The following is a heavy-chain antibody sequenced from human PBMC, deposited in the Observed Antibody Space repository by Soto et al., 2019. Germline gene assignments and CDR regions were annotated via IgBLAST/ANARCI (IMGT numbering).Heavy chain of an antibody. CDR2: IYFSGSA. J-gene: IGHJ4*02. V-gene: IGHV4-59*08. CDR1: GGSITSYY. CDR3: ARRYSGYGDY. Sequence: PSETLSLTCTVSGGSITSYYWSWIRQPPGKGLEWIGYIYFSGSANYNPSLKNRVTISVDTSKNQFSLKLSSVTAADTAVYYCARRYSGYGDYWGQGTLVTVSS. D-gene: IGHD5-12*01.